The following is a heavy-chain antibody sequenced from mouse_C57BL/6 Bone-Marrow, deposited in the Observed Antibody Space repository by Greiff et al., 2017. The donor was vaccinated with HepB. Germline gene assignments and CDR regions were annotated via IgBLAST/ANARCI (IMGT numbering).Heavy chain of an antibody. J-gene: IGHJ3*01. Sequence: SGAELARPGASVKLSCKASGYTFTSYGISWVKQRTGQGLEWIGEIYPRSGNTYYNEKFKGKATLTADKSSSTAYMELRSLTSEDSAVYFCAPEWFAYWGQGTLVTVSA. CDR1: GYTFTSYG. CDR2: IYPRSGNT. CDR3: APEWFAY. V-gene: IGHV1-81*01.